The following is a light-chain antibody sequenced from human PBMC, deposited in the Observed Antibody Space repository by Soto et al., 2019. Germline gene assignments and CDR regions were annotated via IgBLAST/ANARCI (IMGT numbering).Light chain of an antibody. V-gene: IGLV1-44*01. Sequence: QLVLTQPPSASGTPGQRVTISCSGSTSNIGSNPVNWYQHLPGTAPKLLIYNDNQRPSGVPDRFSGSKSGTSASLAISGLHSEDEANYFCSTWHDTLNGVLFGGGTKLTVL. J-gene: IGLJ2*01. CDR2: NDN. CDR1: TSNIGSNP. CDR3: STWHDTLNGVL.